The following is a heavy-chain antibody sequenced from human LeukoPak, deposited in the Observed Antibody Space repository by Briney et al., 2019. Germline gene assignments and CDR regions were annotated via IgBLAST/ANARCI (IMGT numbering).Heavy chain of an antibody. CDR1: GGSISSSSYY. J-gene: IGHJ4*02. CDR2: IYYSGST. D-gene: IGHD4-17*01. Sequence: SETLSLTCTVSGGSISSSSYYWGWIRQPPGKGLEWIGSIYYSGSTSYNPSLKSRVTMSVDTSKNQFSLKLSSVTAADTAVYYCARGPTTVTRAFDYWGQGTLVTVSS. CDR3: ARGPTTVTRAFDY. V-gene: IGHV4-39*07.